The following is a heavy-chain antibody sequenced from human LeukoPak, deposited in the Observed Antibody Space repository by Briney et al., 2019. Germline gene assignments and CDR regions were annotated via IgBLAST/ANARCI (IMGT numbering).Heavy chain of an antibody. Sequence: QSGGSLRLSCAASGFIVSSHYMSWIRQAPGKGLEWVAVLHSDGRIHCAASVKGRFTISRDNSKNTLYLEMNSLRAEDMAVYYCATPERSDTSGYYYWGQGTLVTVSS. J-gene: IGHJ4*02. V-gene: IGHV3-53*01. CDR3: ATPERSDTSGYYY. D-gene: IGHD3-22*01. CDR1: GFIVSSHY. CDR2: LHSDGRI.